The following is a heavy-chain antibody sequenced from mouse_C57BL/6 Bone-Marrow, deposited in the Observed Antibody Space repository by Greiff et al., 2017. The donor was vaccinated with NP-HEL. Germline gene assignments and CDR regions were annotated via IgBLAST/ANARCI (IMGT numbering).Heavy chain of an antibody. CDR1: GFTFSDYY. J-gene: IGHJ1*03. CDR3: ARLYYGSKDWYFDV. D-gene: IGHD1-1*01. Sequence: EVQWVESEGGLVQPGSSMKLSCTASGFTFSDYYMAWVRQVPEKGLEWVANINYDGSSTYYLDSLKSRFIISRDNAKNILYLQMSSLKSEDTATYYCARLYYGSKDWYFDVWGTGTTVTVSS. V-gene: IGHV5-16*01. CDR2: INYDGSST.